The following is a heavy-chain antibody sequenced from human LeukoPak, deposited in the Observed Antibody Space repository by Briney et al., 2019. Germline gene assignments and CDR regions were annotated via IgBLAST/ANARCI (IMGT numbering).Heavy chain of an antibody. J-gene: IGHJ3*01. V-gene: IGHV3-23*01. CDR3: ARGESFAFDV. Sequence: GGSLRLSCAASGFTFSSYAMSWVRQAPGKGLEWVSAISGSGGSTYYADSVKGRFTISRDNSRNTMYLQMNSLRAEDTAVYYCARGESFAFDVWGQGTMVTVSS. CDR2: ISGSGGST. CDR1: GFTFSSYA.